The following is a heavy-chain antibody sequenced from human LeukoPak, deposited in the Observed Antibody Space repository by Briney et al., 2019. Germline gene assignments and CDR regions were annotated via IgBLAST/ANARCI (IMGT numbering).Heavy chain of an antibody. CDR1: GDSISSSDYY. V-gene: IGHV4-39*07. CDR2: IHSSGNI. D-gene: IGHD3-16*02. Sequence: SETPSLTCTVSGDSISSSDYYWGWIRQPPGKGLEWIGSIHSSGNIYYNPSLKSRVTISLDTSNNQFSLRLFSVSAADTAVYYCARGRYNSKTDFDYWGQGTLVTVSS. J-gene: IGHJ4*02. CDR3: ARGRYNSKTDFDY.